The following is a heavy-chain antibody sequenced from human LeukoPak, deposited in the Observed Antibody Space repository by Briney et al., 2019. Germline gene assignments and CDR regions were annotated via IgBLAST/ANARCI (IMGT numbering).Heavy chain of an antibody. CDR2: INWNGGST. CDR1: GFTFDDYG. Sequence: GGSLRLSCAASGFTFDDYGMSWVRHAPGKGLEWVSGINWNGGSTGYADSVKGRFTISRENSKNTLYLQMNSLRAEDTAVYYCARDGPSRYNWNDNNYWGQGTLVTVSS. V-gene: IGHV3-20*04. D-gene: IGHD1-20*01. J-gene: IGHJ4*02. CDR3: ARDGPSRYNWNDNNY.